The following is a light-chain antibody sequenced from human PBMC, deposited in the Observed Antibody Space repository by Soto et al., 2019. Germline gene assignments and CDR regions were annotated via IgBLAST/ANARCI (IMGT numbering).Light chain of an antibody. CDR2: EDS. Sequence: NFMLTQPHSVSESPGQSVTISCTRSSGSIASDYVQWYQQRPGSAPINVIFEDSQRPSGVPDRFSGSIDSSSNSASLTISRLTTEDAADYYCQSVDGKYVVFGGGTKVTVL. J-gene: IGLJ2*01. CDR1: SGSIASDY. V-gene: IGLV6-57*04. CDR3: QSVDGKYVV.